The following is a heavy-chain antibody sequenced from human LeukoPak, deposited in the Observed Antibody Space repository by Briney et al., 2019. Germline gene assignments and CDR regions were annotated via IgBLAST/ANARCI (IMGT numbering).Heavy chain of an antibody. CDR2: ISGSGGST. D-gene: IGHD3-22*01. CDR3: ARDRSYYDSRGYNWFGP. Sequence: GGSLRLSCAASGFTFSSYAMSWVRQAPGKGLEWVSAISGSGGSTYYADSVKGRFTISRDNSKNTLYLQMNSLRAEDTAVYYCARDRSYYDSRGYNWFGPWGQGTLVTVSS. CDR1: GFTFSSYA. V-gene: IGHV3-23*01. J-gene: IGHJ5*02.